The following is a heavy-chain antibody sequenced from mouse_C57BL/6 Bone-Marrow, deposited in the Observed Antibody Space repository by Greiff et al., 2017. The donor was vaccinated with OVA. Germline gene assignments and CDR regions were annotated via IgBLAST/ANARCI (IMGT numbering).Heavy chain of an antibody. J-gene: IGHJ2*01. V-gene: IGHV1-64*01. Sequence: QVQLQQPGAELVKPGASVKLSCKASGYTFTSYWMHWVKQRPGQGLEWIGMIHPNSGSTNYNEKFKSKATLTVDKSSSTAYMQLSSLTSEDSAVYYCARGYYYGSSWGYWGQGTTLTVSS. CDR2: IHPNSGST. D-gene: IGHD1-1*01. CDR3: ARGYYYGSSWGY. CDR1: GYTFTSYW.